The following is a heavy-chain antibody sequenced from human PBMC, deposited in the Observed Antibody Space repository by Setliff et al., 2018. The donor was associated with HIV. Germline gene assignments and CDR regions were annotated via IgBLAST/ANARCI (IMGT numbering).Heavy chain of an antibody. V-gene: IGHV4-34*01. Sequence: SETLSLTCVISGGSMGSHYWSWIRQSPGKGLEWIGEINHSGSTNYNPSLKSRVTISVDTSKNQFSLKLSSVTAADTAVFYCARLTTTYYYDSSAYYHPVWGQGTLVTV. CDR2: INHSGST. CDR3: ARLTTTYYYDSSAYYHPV. J-gene: IGHJ4*02. D-gene: IGHD3-22*01. CDR1: GGSMGSHY.